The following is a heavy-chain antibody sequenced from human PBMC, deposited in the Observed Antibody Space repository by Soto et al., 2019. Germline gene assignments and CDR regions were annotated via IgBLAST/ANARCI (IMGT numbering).Heavy chain of an antibody. CDR1: GGTFSSYT. D-gene: IGHD2-15*01. J-gene: IGHJ4*02. Sequence: QVQLVQSGAEVKKPGSSVKVSCKASGGTFSSYTISWVRQAPGQGLEWMGRIIPILGIANYAQKFQGRVTITADTSTSTAYMELSSLRSEDTAVYYCARVHVCGGSCYGDYWGQGTLVTVSS. V-gene: IGHV1-69*02. CDR2: IIPILGIA. CDR3: ARVHVCGGSCYGDY.